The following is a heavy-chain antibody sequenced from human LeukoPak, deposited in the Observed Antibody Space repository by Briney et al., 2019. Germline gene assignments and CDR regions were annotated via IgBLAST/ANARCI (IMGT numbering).Heavy chain of an antibody. CDR2: IIPIFGTA. D-gene: IGHD6-13*01. V-gene: IGHV1-69*06. CDR1: GGTFSSYA. CDR3: ARPGDPGIAAAGDRFDY. J-gene: IGHJ4*02. Sequence: VASVKVSCKASGGTFSSYAISWVRQAPGQGLEWMGGIIPIFGTANYAQKFQGRVTITADKSTSTAYMELSSLRSEDTAVYYCARPGDPGIAAAGDRFDYWGQGTLVTVSS.